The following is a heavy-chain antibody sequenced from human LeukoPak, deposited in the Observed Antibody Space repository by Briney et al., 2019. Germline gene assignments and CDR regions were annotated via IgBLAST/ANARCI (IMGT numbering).Heavy chain of an antibody. CDR3: ARGTLYSGWSYYFDY. J-gene: IGHJ4*02. D-gene: IGHD6-19*01. CDR1: GGSISSPIYY. CDR2: IYYSGST. V-gene: IGHV4-39*07. Sequence: SETLSLTCTVSGGSISSPIYYWGWIRQPPGKGLEWIGSIYYSGSTYDNPSLKSRVTISVDTSKNQFSLKLSSVTAADTAMYYCARGTLYSGWSYYFDYWGQGSQVTVSS.